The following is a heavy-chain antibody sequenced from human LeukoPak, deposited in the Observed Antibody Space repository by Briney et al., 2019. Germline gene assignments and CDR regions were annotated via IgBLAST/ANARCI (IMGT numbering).Heavy chain of an antibody. V-gene: IGHV1-18*01. CDR3: ARDVSHRLFYDSSGYYILFDY. Sequence: ASVKVSCKASAYTFTSYGISWVRQAPGQGLEWMGWISVYNGHTNYAQNLQGRVTMTTDTSTSTAYMELRSLRSGDTAVYYCARDVSHRLFYDSSGYYILFDYWGQGTLVTVSS. CDR2: ISVYNGHT. D-gene: IGHD3-22*01. CDR1: AYTFTSYG. J-gene: IGHJ4*02.